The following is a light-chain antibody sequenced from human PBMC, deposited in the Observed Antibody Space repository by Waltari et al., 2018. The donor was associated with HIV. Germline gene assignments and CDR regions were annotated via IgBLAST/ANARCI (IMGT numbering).Light chain of an antibody. CDR1: QDISRY. CDR3: QQYDNVPVT. CDR2: DAS. J-gene: IGKJ3*01. V-gene: IGKV1-33*01. Sequence: DIQMTQSPSSLSASVGDRVTITCQASQDISRYLNWYQQKPGKAPKLLIYDASDLETGVPSRFSGSGSGTDFTLTISSLQPADIATYYCQQYDNVPVTFGPGTKVEIK.